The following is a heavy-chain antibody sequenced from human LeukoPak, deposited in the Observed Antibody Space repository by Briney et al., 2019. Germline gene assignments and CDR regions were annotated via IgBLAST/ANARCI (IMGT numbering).Heavy chain of an antibody. CDR2: ISSSGSTI. J-gene: IGHJ4*02. CDR1: GFTFSDYY. V-gene: IGHV3-11*04. CDR3: ARENDFWSGYPSDY. D-gene: IGHD3-3*01. Sequence: GGSLRLSCAASGFTFSDYYMSWIRQAPGKGLEWVSYISSSGSTIHYADSVKGRFTISRDNAKNSLYLQMNSLRAEDTAVYYCARENDFWSGYPSDYWGQGTQVTVSS.